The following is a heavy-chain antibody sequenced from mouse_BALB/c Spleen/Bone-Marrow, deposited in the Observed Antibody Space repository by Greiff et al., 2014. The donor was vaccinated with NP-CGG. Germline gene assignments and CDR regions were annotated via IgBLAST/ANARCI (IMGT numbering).Heavy chain of an antibody. CDR2: IAPGSGNI. Sequence: DLVKSGASAKLSCKASGYTFTSYWINWVKQRPGQGLEWIGRIAPGSGNIYYNEMFKVKATLTVDASSSTAYIQLSSLSSEDSAVYFCASSYYVSSPYAMDYWGQGTSVTVSS. V-gene: IGHV1S41*01. CDR1: GYTFTSYW. D-gene: IGHD1-1*01. J-gene: IGHJ4*01. CDR3: ASSYYVSSPYAMDY.